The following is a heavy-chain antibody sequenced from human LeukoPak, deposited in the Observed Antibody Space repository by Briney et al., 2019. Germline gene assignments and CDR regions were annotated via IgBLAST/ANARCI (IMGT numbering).Heavy chain of an antibody. CDR3: ARQFSTTPPDY. CDR2: IYHSGST. V-gene: IGHV4-39*01. D-gene: IGHD4-17*01. Sequence: SETLSLTCTVSGGSISSTSHYWGWIRQPPGKGLEWIGSIYHSGSTYYNPSLKSRVTKSVDTSKNQFSLKLSSVTAADTAVYYCARQFSTTPPDYWGQGTLVTVSS. J-gene: IGHJ4*02. CDR1: GGSISSTSHY.